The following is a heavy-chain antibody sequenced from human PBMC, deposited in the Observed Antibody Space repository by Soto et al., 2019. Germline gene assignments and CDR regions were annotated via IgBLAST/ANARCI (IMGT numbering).Heavy chain of an antibody. CDR1: GFTFDSYT. V-gene: IGHV3-23*01. D-gene: IGHD3-22*01. J-gene: IGHJ4*02. Sequence: GGSLRLSCAASGFTFDSYTMTWVRQAPGKGLEWVSAITGSGDASSYADPAKGRFTISRDNSKNTLYLQMNSLRAEDTAVYYCAKRGSSGYSRPFDYWGQGTLVTVSS. CDR2: ITGSGDAS. CDR3: AKRGSSGYSRPFDY.